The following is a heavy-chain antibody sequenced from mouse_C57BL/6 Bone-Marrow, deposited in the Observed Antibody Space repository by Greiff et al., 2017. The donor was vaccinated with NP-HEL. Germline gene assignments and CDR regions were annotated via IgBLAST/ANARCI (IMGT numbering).Heavy chain of an antibody. V-gene: IGHV1-55*01. CDR3: ARDYGSSYDWYFDV. CDR1: GYTFTSYL. D-gene: IGHD1-1*01. J-gene: IGHJ1*03. Sequence: QVQLQQPGAELVKPGASVKMSCKASGYTFTSYLITWVKQRPGQGLEWIGDIYPGSGSTNYNEKFKSKATLTVDTSSSTAYMQLSSLTSEDSAVYYCARDYGSSYDWYFDVWGTGTTVTVSS. CDR2: IYPGSGST.